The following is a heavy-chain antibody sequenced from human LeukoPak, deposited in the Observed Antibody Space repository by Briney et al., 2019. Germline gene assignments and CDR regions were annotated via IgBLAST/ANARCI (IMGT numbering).Heavy chain of an antibody. CDR2: IRYDGSNK. CDR3: AKDLRIVPTLGDNWFDP. Sequence: GGSLRLSCAASGFTFSSYGMHWVRQAPGKGLEWVAFIRYDGSNKYYADSVKGRFTISRDNSKNTLYLQMNSLRAEDTAVYYCAKDLRIVPTLGDNWFDPWGQGTLVTVSS. V-gene: IGHV3-30*02. D-gene: IGHD2-15*01. CDR1: GFTFSSYG. J-gene: IGHJ5*02.